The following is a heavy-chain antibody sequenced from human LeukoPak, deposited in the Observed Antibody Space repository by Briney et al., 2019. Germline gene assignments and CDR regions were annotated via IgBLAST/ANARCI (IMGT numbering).Heavy chain of an antibody. Sequence: TGGSLRLSCSASGFTFSSYAMHWVRQAPGKGLEYVSAISNDGARTYYADSVKGRFTISRDHSKNTLYLQMSSLRAEDTAVYYCASGYGSGPYYKGYFDYWGQGTLVTVSS. J-gene: IGHJ4*02. CDR2: ISNDGART. D-gene: IGHD3-10*01. V-gene: IGHV3-64D*09. CDR3: ASGYGSGPYYKGYFDY. CDR1: GFTFSSYA.